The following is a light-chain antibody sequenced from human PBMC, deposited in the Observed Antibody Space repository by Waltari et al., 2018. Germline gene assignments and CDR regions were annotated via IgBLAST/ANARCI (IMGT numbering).Light chain of an antibody. CDR2: MAS. CDR3: QHYSSFST. J-gene: IGKJ2*01. Sequence: IHMTQSPSTLSASVGDRVTISCSASQSFGTWLAWYQQKPGNAPTRLIYMASSLDSGIPSGFGGTGSGSELHLTIGSLHSYQFAPSSCQHYSSFSTFGQGTQVDI. V-gene: IGKV1-5*03. CDR1: QSFGTW.